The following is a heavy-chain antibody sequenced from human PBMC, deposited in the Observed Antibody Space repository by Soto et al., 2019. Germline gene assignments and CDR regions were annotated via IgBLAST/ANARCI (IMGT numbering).Heavy chain of an antibody. CDR2: IVVGSGNT. Sequence: SVKVSCKASGFTFTSSAVQWVRQARGQRLEWIGWIVVGSGNTNYAQKFQERVTITRDMSTSTAYMELSSLRSEDTAVYYCAASPRGFLEWLTGMDVWGQGTTVTVSS. J-gene: IGHJ6*02. D-gene: IGHD3-3*01. CDR3: AASPRGFLEWLTGMDV. V-gene: IGHV1-58*01. CDR1: GFTFTSSA.